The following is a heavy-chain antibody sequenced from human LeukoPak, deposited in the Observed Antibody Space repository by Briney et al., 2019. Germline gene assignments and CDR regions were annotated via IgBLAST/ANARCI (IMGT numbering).Heavy chain of an antibody. V-gene: IGHV3-23*01. CDR3: AKDQMRWLQLPRSDY. D-gene: IGHD5-24*01. Sequence: GGSLRLSCAASGFTFSSYAMSWVRQAPGKGLEWVSAISGGGGSTYYADSVKGRFTISRDNSKSSLYLQMNSLRAEDTAVYYCAKDQMRWLQLPRSDYWGQGTLVTVPS. J-gene: IGHJ4*02. CDR1: GFTFSSYA. CDR2: ISGGGGST.